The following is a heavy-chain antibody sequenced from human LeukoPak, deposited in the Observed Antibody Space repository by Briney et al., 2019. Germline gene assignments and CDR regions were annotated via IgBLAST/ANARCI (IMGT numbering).Heavy chain of an antibody. Sequence: SVKVSCKASGGTSSNYAINWVRQAPGQGLEWMGGIIPIFGTPNYAQKFQGRVTVTADESTSTAYMELSSLRSEDTAVYYCARGRYPNWFDPWGQGTLVTVSS. V-gene: IGHV1-69*13. J-gene: IGHJ5*02. CDR1: GGTSSNYA. CDR3: ARGRYPNWFDP. D-gene: IGHD1-14*01. CDR2: IIPIFGTP.